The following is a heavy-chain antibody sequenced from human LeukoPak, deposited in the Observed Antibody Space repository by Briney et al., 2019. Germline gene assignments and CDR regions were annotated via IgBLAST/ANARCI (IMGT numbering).Heavy chain of an antibody. J-gene: IGHJ4*02. CDR3: ARGVTYYYDSSGYLY. D-gene: IGHD3-22*01. V-gene: IGHV4-59*08. CDR1: GGSISSYY. Sequence: KTSETLSLTCTVSGGSISSYYWSWIRQPPGKGLEWIGNIYNSGSTNYNPSLKSRVTISVDTSKNQFSLKLSSVTAADTAVYYCARGVTYYYDSSGYLYWGQGTLVTVSS. CDR2: IYNSGST.